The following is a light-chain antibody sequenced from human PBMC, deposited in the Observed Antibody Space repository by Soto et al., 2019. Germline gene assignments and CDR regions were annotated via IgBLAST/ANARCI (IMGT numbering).Light chain of an antibody. CDR3: QQSYTTPLT. CDR1: QSISNY. Sequence: IQMTQSPSSLSASVGDRVTITCRAGQSISNYLNWYQQKPGKAPHLLIYGASSLQSGVTSRFSGRGSGTDFTLTISSLQPEDFATDYCQQSYTTPLTVGGGTKLESK. V-gene: IGKV1-39*01. CDR2: GAS. J-gene: IGKJ4*01.